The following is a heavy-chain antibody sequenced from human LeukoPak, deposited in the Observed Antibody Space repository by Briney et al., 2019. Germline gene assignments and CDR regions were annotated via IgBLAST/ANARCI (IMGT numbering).Heavy chain of an antibody. CDR2: IKQDGSEK. CDR3: ARELIVGATWHYYYYMDV. J-gene: IGHJ6*03. Sequence: GGSLRLSCAASGFNFSSYWMSWVRQAPGKGLEWVANIKQDGSEKYYVDSVKGRFTISRDNAKNSLYLQMNSLRAEDTAVYYCARELIVGATWHYYYYMDVWGKGTTVTVSS. V-gene: IGHV3-7*01. D-gene: IGHD1-26*01. CDR1: GFNFSSYW.